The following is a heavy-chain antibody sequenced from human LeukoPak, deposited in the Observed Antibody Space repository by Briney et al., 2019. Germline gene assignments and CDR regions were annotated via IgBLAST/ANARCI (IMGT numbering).Heavy chain of an antibody. J-gene: IGHJ4*02. CDR3: ARGYCSGRSCYMWYSDY. D-gene: IGHD2-15*01. Sequence: GGSLRLSCAASGFTFTNYWMSWVRQAPGKGLEWVANIKQDGSEKYYVDSVKGRFTISRDNAKNSLYLQMNSLRAEDTAVYYCARGYCSGRSCYMWYSDYWGQGTLVTVSS. CDR1: GFTFTNYW. CDR2: IKQDGSEK. V-gene: IGHV3-7*01.